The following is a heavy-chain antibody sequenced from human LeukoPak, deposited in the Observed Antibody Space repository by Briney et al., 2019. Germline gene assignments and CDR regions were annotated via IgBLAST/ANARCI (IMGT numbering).Heavy chain of an antibody. D-gene: IGHD6-19*01. CDR1: GFTFSSYA. CDR3: AKDPVAVAGEFDY. V-gene: IGHV3-23*01. Sequence: PGGSLRLSCAASGFTFSSYAMSWVRQAPGKGLEWVSVMSGSGGSTYYADSVKGRFTISRDNSKNTLYLQMNSLRAEDTAVYYCAKDPVAVAGEFDYWGQGTLVTVSS. J-gene: IGHJ4*02. CDR2: MSGSGGST.